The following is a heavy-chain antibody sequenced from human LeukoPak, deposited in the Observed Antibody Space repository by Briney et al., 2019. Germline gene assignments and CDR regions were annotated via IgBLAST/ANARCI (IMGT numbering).Heavy chain of an antibody. Sequence: SETLSLTCTVSGDSISSYYWSWIRQPPGKGLEWIGFIHYSGSTNYNPSLKSRVTILVETSKNQFSLKLSSVTAADTAVYYCAREVVAAAGTVDYWGQGALVIVSS. V-gene: IGHV4-59*01. CDR1: GDSISSYY. CDR2: IHYSGST. J-gene: IGHJ4*02. CDR3: AREVVAAAGTVDY. D-gene: IGHD6-13*01.